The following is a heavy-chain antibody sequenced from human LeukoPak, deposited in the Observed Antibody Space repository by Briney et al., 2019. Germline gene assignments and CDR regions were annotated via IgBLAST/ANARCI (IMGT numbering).Heavy chain of an antibody. CDR2: IYYSGST. D-gene: IGHD6-19*01. V-gene: IGHV4-59*01. CDR3: ARGSRRSSGWYDY. J-gene: IGHJ4*02. CDR1: GGSISSYY. Sequence: SETLSLTCTVSGGSISSYYWSWIRQPPGKGLEWIGYIYYSGSTNHNPSLKSRVIISVDTSKNQFSLKLSSVTAADTAVYYCARGSRRSSGWYDYWGQGTLVTVSS.